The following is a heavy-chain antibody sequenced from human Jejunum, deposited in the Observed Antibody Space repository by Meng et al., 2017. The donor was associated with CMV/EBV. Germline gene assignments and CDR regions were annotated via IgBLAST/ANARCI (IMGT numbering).Heavy chain of an antibody. CDR1: YSFTSKW. CDR2: IFPDDSDT. V-gene: IGHV5-51*01. Sequence: YSFTSKWIGWVRQMPGKGPEWMGVIFPDDSDTRYSPSFQGQVTISADKSISTAYLQWSSLKASDTAMYYCARQGKESERRNWFDPWGQGTLVTVSS. J-gene: IGHJ5*02. CDR3: ARQGKESERRNWFDP. D-gene: IGHD1-1*01.